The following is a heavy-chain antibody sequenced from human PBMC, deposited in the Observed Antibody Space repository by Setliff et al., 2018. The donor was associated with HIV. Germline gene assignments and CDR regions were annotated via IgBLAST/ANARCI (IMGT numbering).Heavy chain of an antibody. Sequence: PSETLSLTCDVSGFSISSRYYWGWIRQSPGKGLEWIGNIYWSGLTFYNPSLKSRVTISVDTSKNQFSLRLNSVTAADTAVYYCAREDYYYYGMDVWGQGTTVTVSS. CDR1: GFSISSRYY. CDR2: IYWSGLT. J-gene: IGHJ6*02. V-gene: IGHV4-38-2*02. CDR3: AREDYYYYGMDV.